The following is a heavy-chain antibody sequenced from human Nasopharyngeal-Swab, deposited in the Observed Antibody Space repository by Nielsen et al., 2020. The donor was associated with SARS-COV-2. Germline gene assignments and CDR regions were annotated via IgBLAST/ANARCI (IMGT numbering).Heavy chain of an antibody. CDR1: GFYFWKYA. Sequence: GGSLRLSCAASGFYFWKYAMSWVRQAPGKGLEWVSTVSNNDGSLTFYADSVKGRFTMSRDNSKNTLFLQMNSLRPEDTAVYYCAKDQGAIVVEIAIGYLDYWGQGTLVTVSS. CDR2: VSNNDGSLT. D-gene: IGHD2-21*01. V-gene: IGHV3-23*01. J-gene: IGHJ4*02. CDR3: AKDQGAIVVEIAIGYLDY.